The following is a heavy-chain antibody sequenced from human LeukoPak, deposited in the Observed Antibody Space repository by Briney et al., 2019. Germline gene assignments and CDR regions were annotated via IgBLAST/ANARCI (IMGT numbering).Heavy chain of an antibody. V-gene: IGHV3-30*04. J-gene: IGHJ4*02. CDR2: ISYDGNNK. Sequence: GGSLRLSCAASGFTFSSYAMHWVRQAPGKGLEWVAIISYDGNNKYYADSVKGRFTISRDSSKNTLYLQMNSLRAEDTAVYYCARGPSGYHNTGGQGTLVAVSS. CDR3: ARGPSGYHNT. CDR1: GFTFSSYA. D-gene: IGHD5-12*01.